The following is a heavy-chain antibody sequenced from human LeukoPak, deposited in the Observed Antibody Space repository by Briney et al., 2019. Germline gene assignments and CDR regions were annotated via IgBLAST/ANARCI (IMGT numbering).Heavy chain of an antibody. CDR3: ARDYGSGSYPYWFDP. V-gene: IGHV3-21*01. J-gene: IGHJ5*02. CDR2: ISSSSSHI. CDR1: GFTFSSYS. Sequence: GGSLRLSCAASGFTFSSYSMNWVRQAPGKGLEWVSSISSSSSHIYYADSVKGRFTISRDNAKNSLYLQMNSLRAEDTAVYYCARDYGSGSYPYWFDPWGQGTLVTVSS. D-gene: IGHD3-10*01.